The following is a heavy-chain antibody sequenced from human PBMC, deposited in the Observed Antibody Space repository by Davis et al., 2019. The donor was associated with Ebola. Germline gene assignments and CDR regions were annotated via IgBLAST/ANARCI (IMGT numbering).Heavy chain of an antibody. Sequence: GGSLRLSCAASGFSLSDSTIHWVRQASGKGLEWVGCIRSRSKGYATAYAASVKGRFTISRDDAENTSYLQMNSLKIEDTAVYFCTRLGDYSDYGGHYWGQGTVVTVSS. D-gene: IGHD4-11*01. CDR3: TRLGDYSDYGGHY. J-gene: IGHJ4*02. CDR2: IRSRSKGYAT. CDR1: GFSLSDST. V-gene: IGHV3-73*01.